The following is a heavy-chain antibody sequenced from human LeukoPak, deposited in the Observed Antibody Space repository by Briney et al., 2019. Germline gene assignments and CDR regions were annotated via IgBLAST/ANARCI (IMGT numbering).Heavy chain of an antibody. D-gene: IGHD3-3*01. J-gene: IGHJ4*02. V-gene: IGHV4-30-4*08. CDR1: GGSISSGDYY. CDR3: ASDDLSSRAAY. CDR2: IYYSGST. Sequence: SSETLSLTCTVSGGSISSGDYYWSWIRQPPGKGLEWIGYIYYSGSTYYNPSLKSRVTISVDTSKNQFSLKLSSVTAADTAVYYCASDDLSSRAAYWGQGTLVTVSS.